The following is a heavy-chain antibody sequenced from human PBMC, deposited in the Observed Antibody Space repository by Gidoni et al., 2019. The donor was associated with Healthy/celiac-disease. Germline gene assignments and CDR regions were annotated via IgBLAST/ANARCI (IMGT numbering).Heavy chain of an antibody. V-gene: IGHV3-9*01. CDR1: GFIFDDYA. Sequence: EVQLVESGGGLVQPGRSLRLSCAASGFIFDDYAMHWVRQAPGKGLEWVSGISWNSGVIGYADSLKGRFTISRDNAENSLYLQMNSLRAEDTALYYCVTDLSGPFDNWGQGTLVTVSS. D-gene: IGHD3-10*01. CDR2: ISWNSGVI. J-gene: IGHJ4*02. CDR3: VTDLSGPFDN.